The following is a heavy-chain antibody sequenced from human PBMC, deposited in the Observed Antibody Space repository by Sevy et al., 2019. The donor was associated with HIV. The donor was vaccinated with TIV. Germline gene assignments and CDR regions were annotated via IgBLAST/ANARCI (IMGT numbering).Heavy chain of an antibody. D-gene: IGHD6-13*01. Sequence: GGSLRLSCTASGFTFGDYCMSWVRQAPGKGLEWVAFLKSDVYGGTVEHAASVRGRFVISRDDSKTIAYLQMNDLKTEDTGAYYCTRWKAAQSIFDYWGQGALVTVSS. CDR2: LKSDVYGGTV. CDR3: TRWKAAQSIFDY. CDR1: GFTFGDYC. V-gene: IGHV3-49*04. J-gene: IGHJ4*02.